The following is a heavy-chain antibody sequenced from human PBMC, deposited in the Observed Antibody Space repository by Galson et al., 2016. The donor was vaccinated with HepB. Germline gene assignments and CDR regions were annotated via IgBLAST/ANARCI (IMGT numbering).Heavy chain of an antibody. V-gene: IGHV4-38-2*02. D-gene: IGHD3-16*01. J-gene: IGHJ4*02. Sequence: LSLTCSVTGFSIDSNYYWAWIRQPPGRGPEWIGSISRSGTTSYSPSLKSRVTISLDKSRNHFSVMLTSVTAADTAMYYCARAWGSYNPCDYWGQGTLVTVSS. CDR1: GFSIDSNYY. CDR3: ARAWGSYNPCDY. CDR2: ISRSGTT.